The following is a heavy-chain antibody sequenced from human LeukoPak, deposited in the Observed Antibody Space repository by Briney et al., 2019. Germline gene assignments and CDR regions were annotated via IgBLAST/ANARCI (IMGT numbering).Heavy chain of an antibody. CDR1: GFTFSSYA. D-gene: IGHD2-15*01. CDR3: AKDQSCGGSCYWYFDL. J-gene: IGHJ2*01. Sequence: GGSLRLSCTASGFTFSSYALIWVRQAPGKGLEWVSAITASGGSTYYADSVKGRFTISRDNSKNTLYLQMNSLRAEDTAIYYCAKDQSCGGSCYWYFDLWGRGTLVTVSS. V-gene: IGHV3-23*01. CDR2: ITASGGST.